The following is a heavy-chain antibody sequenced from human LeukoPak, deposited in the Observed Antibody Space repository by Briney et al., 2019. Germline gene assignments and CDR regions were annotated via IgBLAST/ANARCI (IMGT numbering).Heavy chain of an antibody. J-gene: IGHJ5*02. CDR1: GFTFSNYG. CDR2: ISNGSSYI. V-gene: IGHV3-21*01. Sequence: GGTLRLSCAASGFTFSNYGMNWVRQAPGKGLEWVASISNGSSYIYYADSVKGRFTISRDNAKNTLYLQMDSLTTEDTALYYCARGSGYCSRAGCSEYRWFELCGQGSLVTV. CDR3: ARGSGYCSRAGCSEYRWFEL. D-gene: IGHD2-2*03.